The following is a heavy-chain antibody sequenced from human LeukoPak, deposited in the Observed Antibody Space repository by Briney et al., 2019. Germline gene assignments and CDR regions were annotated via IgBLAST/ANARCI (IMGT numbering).Heavy chain of an antibody. Sequence: TGGSLRLSCAASGFIFSDYYMTWLRQAPGKGLEWVSDISTSGNTIYYADSVKGRFTISRDNAKNSLYLQMNSLRAEDTAVYYCARGDPYFGYWGQGTLVTVSS. CDR3: ARGDPYFGY. V-gene: IGHV3-11*01. J-gene: IGHJ4*02. CDR1: GFIFSDYY. CDR2: ISTSGNTI.